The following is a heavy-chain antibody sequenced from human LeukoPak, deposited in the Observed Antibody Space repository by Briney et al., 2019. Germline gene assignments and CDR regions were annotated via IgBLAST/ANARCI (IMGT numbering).Heavy chain of an antibody. CDR1: GGSFSGYY. Sequence: SSETLSLTCAVYGGSFSGYYWSWIRQPPGKGLEWIGYIYYSGSTNYNPSLKSRVTISVDTSKNQFSLKLSSVTAADTAVYYCARNSAAAGWSPLYYYYGMDVWGQGTTVTVSS. D-gene: IGHD6-13*01. J-gene: IGHJ6*02. CDR3: ARNSAAAGWSPLYYYYGMDV. V-gene: IGHV4-59*08. CDR2: IYYSGST.